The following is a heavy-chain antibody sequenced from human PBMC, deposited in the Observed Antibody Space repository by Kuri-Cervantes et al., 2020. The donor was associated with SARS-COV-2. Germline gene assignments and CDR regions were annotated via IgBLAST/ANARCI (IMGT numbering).Heavy chain of an antibody. Sequence: SETLSLTCAVYGGSFSGYFWTWIRQSPGKGLEWIGEISHSGSTNYSPSLKSRVTMSVDSSKNQFSLQLSSVTAADTAVYYCARLGVVGLGDDYWGQGTLVTVSS. CDR1: GGSFSGYF. CDR3: ARLGVVGLGDDY. V-gene: IGHV4-34*01. D-gene: IGHD3/OR15-3a*01. CDR2: ISHSGST. J-gene: IGHJ4*02.